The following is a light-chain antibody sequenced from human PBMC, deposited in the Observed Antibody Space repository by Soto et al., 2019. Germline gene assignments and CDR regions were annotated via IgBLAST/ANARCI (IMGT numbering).Light chain of an antibody. V-gene: IGKV3-20*01. CDR1: QTVTNNY. Sequence: DIVWAQSPVTLSWSPGERATLSCRASQTVTNNYLAWYQQKPGQAPRLLIYDTSSRATDIPDTFSGRGTGTDFTHTISRLEPEDSAMYYSQQYGGAPRTFGQGTKVDSK. J-gene: IGKJ1*01. CDR2: DTS. CDR3: QQYGGAPRT.